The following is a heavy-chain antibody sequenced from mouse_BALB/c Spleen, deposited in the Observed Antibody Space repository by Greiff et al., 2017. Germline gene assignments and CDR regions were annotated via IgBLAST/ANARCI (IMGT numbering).Heavy chain of an antibody. Sequence: VPLQQSGGELGKPGAPVKMSCQASCFTLSYPTMHWVKQRPGQGLEWIGYINPCSGYTKYNQKFKDKATLTADKSSSTAYMQLSSLTSEDSAVYYYASGGYYFDYWGQGTTLTVSS. J-gene: IGHJ2*01. CDR2: INPCSGYT. V-gene: IGHV1S26*01. CDR1: CFTLSYPT. CDR3: ASGGYYFDY.